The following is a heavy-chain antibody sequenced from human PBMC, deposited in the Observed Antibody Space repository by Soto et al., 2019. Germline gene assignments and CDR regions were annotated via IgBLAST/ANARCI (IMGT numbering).Heavy chain of an antibody. J-gene: IGHJ4*02. CDR3: ARVDKQQLSSYFDY. CDR1: GGTFSSYA. D-gene: IGHD6-13*01. V-gene: IGHV1-69*13. CDR2: IIPIFGTA. Sequence: SVKVSCKAPGGTFSSYAISWVRQAPGQGLEWMGGIIPIFGTANYAQKFQGRVTITADESTSTAYMELSSLRSEDTAVYYCARVDKQQLSSYFDYWGQGTLVTVSS.